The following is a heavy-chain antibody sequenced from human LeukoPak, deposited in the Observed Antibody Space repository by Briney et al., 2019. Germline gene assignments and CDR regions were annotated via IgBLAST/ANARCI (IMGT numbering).Heavy chain of an antibody. D-gene: IGHD3-22*01. Sequence: PSETLSLTCTVSGGSISRNYYYWGWIRQPPGKGLEWIGEINHGGSTNYNPSLKSRVTISVDTSKNQFSLKLSSVTAADTAVYYCARGPHTGVNYYDSSGYYYWGQGALVTVSS. CDR1: GGSISRNYYY. V-gene: IGHV4-39*07. CDR3: ARGPHTGVNYYDSSGYYY. J-gene: IGHJ4*02. CDR2: INHGGST.